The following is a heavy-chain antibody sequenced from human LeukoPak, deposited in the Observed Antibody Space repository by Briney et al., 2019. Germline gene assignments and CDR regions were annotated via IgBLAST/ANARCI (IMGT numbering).Heavy chain of an antibody. Sequence: GESLKISCKGSGYSFTSYWIGWVRQMPGKGLEWMGIIYPGDSDTRYSPSFQGQVTISADKSISTAYLQWSSLKASDTAMYYCARHAWDYDFRSGPIDYWGQGTLVTVSS. D-gene: IGHD3-3*01. CDR2: IYPGDSDT. J-gene: IGHJ4*02. CDR1: GYSFTSYW. V-gene: IGHV5-51*01. CDR3: ARHAWDYDFRSGPIDY.